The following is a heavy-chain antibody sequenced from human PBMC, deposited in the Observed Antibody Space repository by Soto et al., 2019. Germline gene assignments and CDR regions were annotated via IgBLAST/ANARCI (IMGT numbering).Heavy chain of an antibody. Sequence: GGSLRLSCAASGFTFSSYWMHWVRQAPGKGLVWVSRINSDGSSTSYADSVKGRFTISRDNAKNTLYLQMNSLRAEDTAVYYWARVPYRIFGVGPPDYYGMDVWGQGTTVTVSS. D-gene: IGHD3-3*01. CDR3: ARVPYRIFGVGPPDYYGMDV. V-gene: IGHV3-74*01. CDR2: INSDGSST. CDR1: GFTFSSYW. J-gene: IGHJ6*02.